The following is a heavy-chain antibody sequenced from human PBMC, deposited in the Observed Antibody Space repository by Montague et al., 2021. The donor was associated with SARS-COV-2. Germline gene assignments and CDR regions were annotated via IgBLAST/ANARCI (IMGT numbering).Heavy chain of an antibody. CDR1: GGSISSYY. J-gene: IGHJ4*02. CDR3: AREQRGAY. V-gene: IGHV4-59*01. Sequence: SETLSLTCTVSGGSISSYYWSWIRQPPGKGLEWIGYIYYSGSTNYNPSLKSRVTISVDTSKNQFSLKLSSVTAADTAVYYCAREQRGAYWGQGTMVTVSS. D-gene: IGHD3-10*01. CDR2: IYYSGST.